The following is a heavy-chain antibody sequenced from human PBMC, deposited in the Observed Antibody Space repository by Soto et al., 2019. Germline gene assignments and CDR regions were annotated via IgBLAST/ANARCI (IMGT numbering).Heavy chain of an antibody. V-gene: IGHV1-3*01. Sequence: GASVKVSCKASGYTFTGYALHWVRQAPGQRLECMGWINADNANTKYSQKFQDRVTITRDTSASTAYMELSSLRSEDTAVYYCARGQDCTNGVCYFDLWGQGTLVTVSS. CDR3: ARGQDCTNGVCYFDL. CDR1: GYTFTGYA. D-gene: IGHD2-8*01. CDR2: INADNANT. J-gene: IGHJ4*02.